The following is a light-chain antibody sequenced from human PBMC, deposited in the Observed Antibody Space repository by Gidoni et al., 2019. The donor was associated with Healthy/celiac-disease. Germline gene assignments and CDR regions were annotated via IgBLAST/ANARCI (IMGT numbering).Light chain of an antibody. CDR2: GAS. Sequence: EIVMTQSPVTLSVSPGERATLSCRASQSVSSNLAWYQQKPGQAPRLLIYGASTRATGIPARFSGSGSGTEFTLTISSLQSEDFAVYYCQQYNNWPPYTFXQXTKLEIK. V-gene: IGKV3-15*01. J-gene: IGKJ2*01. CDR1: QSVSSN. CDR3: QQYNNWPPYT.